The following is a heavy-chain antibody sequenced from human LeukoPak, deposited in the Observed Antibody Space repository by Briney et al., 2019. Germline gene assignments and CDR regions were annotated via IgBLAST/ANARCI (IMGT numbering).Heavy chain of an antibody. CDR3: ARIAVAGNRYYYYYMDV. J-gene: IGHJ6*03. Sequence: PGGSLRLSCAASGFTFSSYSMNWVRQAPGKGLEWVSYISSSSSTIYYADSVKGRFTISRDNAKNSLYLQMNSLRAEDTAVYYCARIAVAGNRYYYYYMDVWGKGTTVTVSS. CDR2: ISSSSSTI. CDR1: GFTFSSYS. D-gene: IGHD6-19*01. V-gene: IGHV3-48*01.